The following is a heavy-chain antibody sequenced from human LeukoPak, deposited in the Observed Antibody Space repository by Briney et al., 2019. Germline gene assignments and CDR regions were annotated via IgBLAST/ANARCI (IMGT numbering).Heavy chain of an antibody. J-gene: IGHJ4*02. CDR2: IYYSGST. Sequence: PSETLSLTCTVSGGSISSYYWSWIRQPPGKGLEWIEYIYYSGSTNYNPSLKGRVTISVDTSKNQFSLKLSSVTAADTAVYYCAREGALVGVDYWGQGTLVTVSS. CDR1: GGSISSYY. D-gene: IGHD3-16*01. V-gene: IGHV4-59*01. CDR3: AREGALVGVDY.